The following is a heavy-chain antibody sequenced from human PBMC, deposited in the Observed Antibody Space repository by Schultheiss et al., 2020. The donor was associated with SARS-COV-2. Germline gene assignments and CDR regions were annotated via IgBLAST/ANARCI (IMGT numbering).Heavy chain of an antibody. CDR1: GFTFSSYA. Sequence: GGSLRLSCAASGFTFSSYAMSWVRQAPGKGLEWVSFISSTGGSTYYADSVKGRFTISRDNSKNTLYLQMNSLRAEDTAVYYCARVLSSGWLQLDYWGQGTLVTVSS. CDR2: ISSTGGST. D-gene: IGHD5-24*01. CDR3: ARVLSSGWLQLDY. J-gene: IGHJ4*02. V-gene: IGHV3-23*01.